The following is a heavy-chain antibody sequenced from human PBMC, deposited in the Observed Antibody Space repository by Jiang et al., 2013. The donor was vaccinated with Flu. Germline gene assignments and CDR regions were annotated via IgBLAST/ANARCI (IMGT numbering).Heavy chain of an antibody. CDR2: MSNTGYTI. V-gene: IGHV3-48*03. J-gene: IGHJ4*02. CDR1: GFTFSSYE. CDR3: ARTRAQVPLDY. Sequence: QLLESGGDLVQPGGSLRLSCAASGFTFSSYEMNWVRQAPGQGLEWVAYMSNTGYTIHYADSVKGRFTISRDNARNSLFLQMDSLRGEDTAVYYCARTRAQVPLDYWGQGTLVTVSS.